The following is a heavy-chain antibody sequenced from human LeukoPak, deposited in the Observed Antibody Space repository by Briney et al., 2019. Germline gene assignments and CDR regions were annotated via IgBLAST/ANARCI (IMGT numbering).Heavy chain of an antibody. CDR3: ARAPDFVVVPASDL. V-gene: IGHV3-21*01. CDR1: GFTFNTYS. D-gene: IGHD2-2*01. J-gene: IGHJ4*02. CDR2: ISTSSSFI. Sequence: GGSLRLSCTASGFTFNTYSMNWVRQAPGKGLEWVSSISTSSSFIHYADSVKGRFTISRDSAKSSLFLQMNSLRAEDTAVYYCARAPDFVVVPASDLWGQGTLVTVSS.